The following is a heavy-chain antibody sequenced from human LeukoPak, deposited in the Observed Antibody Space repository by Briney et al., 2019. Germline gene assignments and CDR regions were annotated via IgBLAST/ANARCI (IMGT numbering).Heavy chain of an antibody. D-gene: IGHD1-26*01. CDR2: IYSGGST. Sequence: GGSLRLSCAASGFTVSSNYMSWVRQAPGKGLEWVSVIYSGGSTYYADSVKGRFTISRDNSKNTLYLQMNSLRAEDTAVDYCAREIVGGGGFDYWGQGTLVTVSS. CDR3: AREIVGGGGFDY. J-gene: IGHJ4*02. CDR1: GFTVSSNY. V-gene: IGHV3-53*01.